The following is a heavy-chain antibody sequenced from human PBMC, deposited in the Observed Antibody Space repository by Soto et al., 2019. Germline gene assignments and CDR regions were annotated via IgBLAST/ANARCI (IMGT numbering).Heavy chain of an antibody. J-gene: IGHJ6*02. CDR1: GYTLTELS. CDR2: FDPEDGET. Sequence: ASVKVSCKVSGYTLTELSMHWVRQAPGKGLEWMGGFDPEDGETIYAQKFQGRVTTTEDTSTDTAYMELSSLRSEDTAVYYCATDRGGAAASYYYYGMDVWRQGTTVTVSS. CDR3: ATDRGGAAASYYYYGMDV. D-gene: IGHD6-13*01. V-gene: IGHV1-24*01.